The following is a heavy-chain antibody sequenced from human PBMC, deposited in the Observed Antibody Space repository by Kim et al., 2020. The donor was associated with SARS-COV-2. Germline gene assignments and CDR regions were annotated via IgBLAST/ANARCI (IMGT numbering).Heavy chain of an antibody. D-gene: IGHD4-17*01. CDR3: ARVTVTTDYFDY. V-gene: IGHV4-31*02. Sequence: SNNPSLHSRLTISVDTSKNQFSLRLSSVTDADTAVYYCARVTVTTDYFDYWGQGTLVTVSS. J-gene: IGHJ4*02.